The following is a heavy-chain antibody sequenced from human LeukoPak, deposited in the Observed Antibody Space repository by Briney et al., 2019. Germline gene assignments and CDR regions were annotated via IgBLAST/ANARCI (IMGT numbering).Heavy chain of an antibody. D-gene: IGHD5-24*01. CDR2: IYWDSSSV. J-gene: IGHJ3*02. CDR3: VKDRKSRDLDSLDI. Sequence: GGSLRLSCTVSEFIFDDFAMHWVRQAPGKGLEWVSGIYWDSSSVDYADSVKGRFTISRDNAKNSLYLQMNSLRTEDTAVYYCVKDRKSRDLDSLDIWGQGTMVTVSS. V-gene: IGHV3-9*01. CDR1: EFIFDDFA.